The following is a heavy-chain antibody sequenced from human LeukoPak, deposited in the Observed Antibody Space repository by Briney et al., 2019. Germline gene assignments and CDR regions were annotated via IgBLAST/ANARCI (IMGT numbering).Heavy chain of an antibody. CDR2: IYYSGST. J-gene: IGHJ4*02. CDR3: AREDSSSWYRGYYFDY. Sequence: SETLSLTCTVSGGSISSYYWSWIRQPPGKGLEWIGYIYYSGSTNYNPSLKSRVTISVDTSKNQFSLKLSSVTAADTAVYYCAREDSSSWYRGYYFDYWGQGTLVTVSS. CDR1: GGSISSYY. D-gene: IGHD6-13*01. V-gene: IGHV4-59*01.